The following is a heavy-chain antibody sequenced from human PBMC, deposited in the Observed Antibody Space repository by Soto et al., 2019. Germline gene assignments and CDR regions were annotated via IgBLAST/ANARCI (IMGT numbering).Heavy chain of an antibody. Sequence: GASVKVSCKASGYTFTSYGISWVRQAPGQGLEWMGWISAYNGNTNYAQKLQGRVTMTTDTSTSTAYMELRSLRSDDTAVYYCARDFTIFGVVIMLYWGQGTLVTVSS. J-gene: IGHJ4*02. CDR3: ARDFTIFGVVIMLY. V-gene: IGHV1-18*01. CDR1: GYTFTSYG. CDR2: ISAYNGNT. D-gene: IGHD3-3*01.